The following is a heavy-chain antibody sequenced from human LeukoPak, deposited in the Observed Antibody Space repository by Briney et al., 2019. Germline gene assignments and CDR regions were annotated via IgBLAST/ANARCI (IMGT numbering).Heavy chain of an antibody. J-gene: IGHJ4*02. Sequence: GGSLRLSCTASGFTFGDYAMSWFRQAPGKGLEWVGFIRSKAYGGTTEYAASVKGRFTISRDDSKSIAYLQMNSLKTEDTAVYYCTRDPGIAAAGNDYWGQGTLVTVSS. V-gene: IGHV3-49*03. CDR2: IRSKAYGGTT. CDR3: TRDPGIAAAGNDY. D-gene: IGHD6-13*01. CDR1: GFTFGDYA.